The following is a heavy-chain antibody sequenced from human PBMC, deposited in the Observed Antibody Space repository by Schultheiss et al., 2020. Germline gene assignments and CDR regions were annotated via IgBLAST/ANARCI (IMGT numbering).Heavy chain of an antibody. CDR1: GGSISSYY. D-gene: IGHD6-19*01. J-gene: IGHJ4*02. CDR2: IYYSGST. Sequence: SETLSLTCTVSGGSISSYYWSWIRQPPGKGLEWIGYIYYSGSTNYNPSLKSRVTISVDTSKNQFSLKLSSVTAADTAVYYCAMLHGGWTVGSFDYWGQGTLVTVSS. CDR3: AMLHGGWTVGSFDY. V-gene: IGHV4-59*12.